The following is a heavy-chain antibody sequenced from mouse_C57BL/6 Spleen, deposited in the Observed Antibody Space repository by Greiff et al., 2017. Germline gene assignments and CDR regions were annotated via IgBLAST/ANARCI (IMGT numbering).Heavy chain of an antibody. Sequence: VQLQQPGAELVKPGASVKLSCKASGYTFTSYWMQWVKQRPGQGLEWIGEIDPSDSYTNYTQKFKGKATLTVDTSSSTAYMQLSSLTSEDSAVYYCAREGGVRWYFDVWGTGTTVTVSS. D-gene: IGHD3-2*02. CDR3: AREGGVRWYFDV. CDR1: GYTFTSYW. CDR2: IDPSDSYT. J-gene: IGHJ1*03. V-gene: IGHV1-50*01.